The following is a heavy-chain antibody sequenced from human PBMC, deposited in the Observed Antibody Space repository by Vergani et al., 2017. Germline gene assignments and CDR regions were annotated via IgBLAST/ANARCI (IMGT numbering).Heavy chain of an antibody. J-gene: IGHJ4*02. Sequence: QVQLVQSGAEVKKPGSSVKVSCKASGGTFSSYAISWVRQAPGQGLEWMGRIIPILGIANYAQKFQGRATMTADKSTSTAYMELSSLRSEDTAVYYCAREPYYYDSSGYGGILDYWGQGTLVTVSS. CDR3: AREPYYYDSSGYGGILDY. CDR1: GGTFSSYA. D-gene: IGHD3-22*01. CDR2: IIPILGIA. V-gene: IGHV1-69*04.